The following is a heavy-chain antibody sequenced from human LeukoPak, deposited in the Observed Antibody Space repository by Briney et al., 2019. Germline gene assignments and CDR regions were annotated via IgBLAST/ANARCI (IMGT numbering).Heavy chain of an antibody. CDR3: TTDHGGSYYESGEEKSYFDY. CDR2: IRYDGSNQ. CDR1: GFTFSNSG. Sequence: HPGGSLRLSCAASGFTFSNSGMHWVRQAPGKGLEWVAFIRYDGSNQYYADSVQGRFTISRDNSKNTLYLQMHSLRAEDTAVYYCTTDHGGSYYESGEEKSYFDYWGQGTLVAVSS. D-gene: IGHD1-26*01. J-gene: IGHJ4*02. V-gene: IGHV3-30*02.